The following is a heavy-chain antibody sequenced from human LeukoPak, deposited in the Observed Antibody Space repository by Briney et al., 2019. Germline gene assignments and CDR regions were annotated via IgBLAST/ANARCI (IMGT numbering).Heavy chain of an antibody. CDR1: GFTVSSNY. D-gene: IGHD1-26*01. CDR2: IYGGGTT. V-gene: IGHV3-53*01. Sequence: GGSLRLSCAASGFTVSSNYMSWVRQAPGEGLEWVSVIYGGGTTYYADSMKGRFTISRDNSKNTLYLQMNTLGAEDTAVYYCARGPYSGSYWGGFDYWGQGTLVTVSS. CDR3: ARGPYSGSYWGGFDY. J-gene: IGHJ4*02.